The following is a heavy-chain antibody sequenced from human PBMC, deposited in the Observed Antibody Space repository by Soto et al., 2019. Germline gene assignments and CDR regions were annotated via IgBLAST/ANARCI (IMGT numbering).Heavy chain of an antibody. D-gene: IGHD6-6*01. J-gene: IGHJ4*02. CDR3: ARGKYSSSSLSDY. V-gene: IGHV1-2*04. Sequence: QVQLVQSGAEVKKPGASVKVSCRASGYTFTGYYMHWVRQAPGQGLEWMGWINPNSGGTNYAQKFQGWVTMTRDTSIRTDYMELSRLRSDDTAVYYCARGKYSSSSLSDYWGQGTLVTVSS. CDR1: GYTFTGYY. CDR2: INPNSGGT.